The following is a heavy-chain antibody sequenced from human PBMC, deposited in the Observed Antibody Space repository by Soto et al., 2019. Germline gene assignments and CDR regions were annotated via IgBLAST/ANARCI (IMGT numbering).Heavy chain of an antibody. J-gene: IGHJ6*04. CDR3: ARDSRLYTYYYGMDV. CDR1: EFTFSRYA. D-gene: IGHD2-8*01. V-gene: IGHV3-30-3*01. CDR2: ISYDRSNK. Sequence: QVQLVESGGGVVQPGRSLRLSCAASEFTFSRYAMHWVRQAPGKGLEWVAAISYDRSNKYFADSVKGRFTISRYNSKNTLYLQMHVLRCEDTAVYYCARDSRLYTYYYGMDVWGKGTMVTVSS.